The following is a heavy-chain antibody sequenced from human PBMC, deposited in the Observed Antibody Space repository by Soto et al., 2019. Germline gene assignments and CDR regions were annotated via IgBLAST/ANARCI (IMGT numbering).Heavy chain of an antibody. D-gene: IGHD2-21*02. CDR1: GGSISSFY. CDR2: IYSSGTT. J-gene: IGHJ4*02. Sequence: SETLSLTCTVAGGSISSFYWSWVRQPAGKGLEWIGRIYSSGTTNYNPSLKSRVTMSVDTSTDQFSLKLTSVTAADTAVYFCARGPFCGGDCYFGVWGQGAQVTVSS. V-gene: IGHV4-4*07. CDR3: ARGPFCGGDCYFGV.